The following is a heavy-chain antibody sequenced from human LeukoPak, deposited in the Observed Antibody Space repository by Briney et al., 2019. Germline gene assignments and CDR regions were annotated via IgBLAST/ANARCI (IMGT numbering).Heavy chain of an antibody. CDR1: GFTFSSYG. CDR2: ISYDGSNK. D-gene: IGHD5-18*01. CDR3: AKHRGYSYGSLGMDV. Sequence: PGRSLRLSCAASGFTFSSYGMHWVRQAPGKGLEWVAVISYDGSNKYYADSVKGQFTISRDNSKNTLYLQMNSLRAEDTAVYYCAKHRGYSYGSLGMDVWGQGTTVTVSS. J-gene: IGHJ6*02. V-gene: IGHV3-30*18.